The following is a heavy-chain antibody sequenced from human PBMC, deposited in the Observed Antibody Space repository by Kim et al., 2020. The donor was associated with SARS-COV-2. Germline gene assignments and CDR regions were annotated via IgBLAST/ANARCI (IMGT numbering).Heavy chain of an antibody. J-gene: IGHJ4*01. CDR2: IYYSGST. D-gene: IGHD2-15*01. Sequence: SETLSLTCTVSGGSISSSSYYWGWIRQPPGKGLEWIGSIYYSGSTYYNPSLKSRVTISVDTSKNQFSLKLSSVTAADTAVYYCARRALGVAAPYYFDYLG. CDR1: GGSISSSSYY. V-gene: IGHV4-39*01. CDR3: ARRALGVAAPYYFDY.